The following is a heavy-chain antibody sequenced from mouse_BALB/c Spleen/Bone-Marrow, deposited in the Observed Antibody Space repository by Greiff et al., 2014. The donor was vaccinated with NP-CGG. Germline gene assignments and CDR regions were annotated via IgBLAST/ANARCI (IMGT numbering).Heavy chain of an antibody. V-gene: IGHV1-69*02. CDR2: ISPSNIHT. J-gene: IGHJ3*01. CDR1: GYTFTNYW. D-gene: IGHD1-1*01. Sequence: VQLQQSGADLVRPGASVKLSCKTSGYTFTNYWINWLKQRPGQGLEWIGNISPSNIHTNYNQKFKDKATLTVDKSSSTAYMQLSSPTSGDSAVYYCAKYDYGFTFWGQGTLVTVSA. CDR3: AKYDYGFTF.